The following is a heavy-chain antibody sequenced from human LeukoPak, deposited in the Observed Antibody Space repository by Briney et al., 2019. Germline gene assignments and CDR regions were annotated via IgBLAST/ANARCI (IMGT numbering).Heavy chain of an antibody. CDR1: GGSISSSSYY. Sequence: SETLSLTCTVSGGSISSSSYYWGWIRQPPGRGLEWIGSIYYSGSTYYNPSLKSRVTISVDTSKDQFSLKLSSVTAADTAVYYCARHPPNVPAAIGFDYWGQGTLVTVSS. V-gene: IGHV4-39*01. CDR2: IYYSGST. D-gene: IGHD2-2*01. J-gene: IGHJ4*02. CDR3: ARHPPNVPAAIGFDY.